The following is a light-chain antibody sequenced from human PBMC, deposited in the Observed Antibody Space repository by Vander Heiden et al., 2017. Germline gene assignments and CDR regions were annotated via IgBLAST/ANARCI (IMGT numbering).Light chain of an antibody. V-gene: IGKV3-15*01. CDR3: QQYSGWPYT. J-gene: IGKJ2*01. Sequence: EIVMTQSPATLSVSPGERATLPCRASQSISSYLAWYQQTPGQAPTLLSYGAFTRATGIPARFSGSGSGTEFTLTISSLQSEDFAVYYCQQYSGWPYTFGQGTKLEIK. CDR1: QSISSY. CDR2: GAF.